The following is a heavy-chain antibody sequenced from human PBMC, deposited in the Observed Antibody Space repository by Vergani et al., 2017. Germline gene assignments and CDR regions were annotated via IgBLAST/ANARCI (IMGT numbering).Heavy chain of an antibody. V-gene: IGHV1-2*02. Sequence: QVQLVQSGAEVKKPGASVKVSCKTSGYTFTGYYTHWVRQAPGQGLEWMGWINPNSGGTKYSQNFQGRVTMTRDTSISTAYMELSRLRSDDTAVYYCARDSPYSGYDFDYWGQGTLVTVSS. CDR3: ARDSPYSGYDFDY. CDR1: GYTFTGYY. D-gene: IGHD5-12*01. J-gene: IGHJ4*02. CDR2: INPNSGGT.